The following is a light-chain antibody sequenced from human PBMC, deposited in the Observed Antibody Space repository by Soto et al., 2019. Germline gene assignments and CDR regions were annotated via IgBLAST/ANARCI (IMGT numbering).Light chain of an antibody. CDR3: ALWDDSLNGWV. V-gene: IGLV1-44*01. J-gene: IGLJ2*01. CDR1: RSNIRRNT. CDR2: SNN. Sequence: QAVVTQPPSASGTPGQRVAISCSGGRSNIRRNTVNWYQQLPGTAPKLLIFSNNQRPSGVPDRFSGSKSDTSASLAISGLPSEDEGDYYCALWDDSLNGWVFGGGTKLTVL.